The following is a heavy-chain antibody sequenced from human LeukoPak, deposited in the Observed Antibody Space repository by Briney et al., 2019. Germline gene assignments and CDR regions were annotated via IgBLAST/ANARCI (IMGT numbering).Heavy chain of an antibody. V-gene: IGHV4-34*01. Sequence: SETLSLTCTVYGGSFNDYYWTWIRQSPGKGLEWIGEIIHSGRTNYNPSLGSRVSLSVDTSKNQFSLKLTSVTAADTAVYYCARGDTTKGYGPKHSRYYYGMDVWGQGTTVTVSS. CDR3: ARGDTTKGYGPKHSRYYYGMDV. CDR2: IIHSGRT. CDR1: GGSFNDYY. J-gene: IGHJ6*02. D-gene: IGHD5-18*01.